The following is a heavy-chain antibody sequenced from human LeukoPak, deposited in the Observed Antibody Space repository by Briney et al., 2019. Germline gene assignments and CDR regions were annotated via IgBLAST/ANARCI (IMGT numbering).Heavy chain of an antibody. CDR2: IDYSGST. J-gene: IGHJ3*02. D-gene: IGHD1-26*01. CDR3: AREKWVGATTVRAFDI. V-gene: IGHV4-59*01. Sequence: SETLSLTCTVSGGSISNYYWSWIRQPPGKGLEWIGDIDYSGSTNYIPSLKSRVTISVDTSKNQFSLKLSSVTAADTAVYYCAREKWVGATTVRAFDIWGQGTMVTVSS. CDR1: GGSISNYY.